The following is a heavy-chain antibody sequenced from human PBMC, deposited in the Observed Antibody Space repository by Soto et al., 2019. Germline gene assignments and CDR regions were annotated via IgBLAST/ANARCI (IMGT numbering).Heavy chain of an antibody. CDR2: IYYSGST. CDR1: GGSISSYY. J-gene: IGHJ6*02. D-gene: IGHD6-13*01. V-gene: IGHV4-59*01. CDR3: ARVFPGAAAGNYYGMDV. Sequence: KPSETLSLTCTVSGGSISSYYWSWIRQPPGKGLEWIGYIYYSGSTNYNPSLKSRVTISVDTSKNQFSLKLSSVTAADTAVYYCARVFPGAAAGNYYGMDVWGQGTTVTAP.